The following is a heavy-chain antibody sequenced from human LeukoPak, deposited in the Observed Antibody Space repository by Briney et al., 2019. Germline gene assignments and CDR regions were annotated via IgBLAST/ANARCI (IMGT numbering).Heavy chain of an antibody. Sequence: ASVKVSCKASGYTFTDSYMYWVRLAPGQGLEWLGWINPNSGGTKYAQKFQGRVTMTRDTSTNTAYMELSSLRFDDTAIYYCARTTTLTSLFDYWGQGTLVTVSS. V-gene: IGHV1-2*02. CDR3: ARTTTLTSLFDY. D-gene: IGHD4-11*01. J-gene: IGHJ4*02. CDR2: INPNSGGT. CDR1: GYTFTDSY.